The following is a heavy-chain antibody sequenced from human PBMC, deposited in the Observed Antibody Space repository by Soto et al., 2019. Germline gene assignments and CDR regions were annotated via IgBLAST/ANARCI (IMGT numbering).Heavy chain of an antibody. Sequence: EVQLVESGGVVVQPGGSLRLSCAASGFTFDDYAMHWVRQAPGKGLEWVSLISWDGGSTYYADSVKGRFTISRDNSKNSLYLQMNSLRAEDTALYYCAKALRFLVSSDYGMDVWGQGTTVTVSS. CDR2: ISWDGGST. CDR1: GFTFDDYA. D-gene: IGHD3-3*01. V-gene: IGHV3-43D*04. J-gene: IGHJ6*02. CDR3: AKALRFLVSSDYGMDV.